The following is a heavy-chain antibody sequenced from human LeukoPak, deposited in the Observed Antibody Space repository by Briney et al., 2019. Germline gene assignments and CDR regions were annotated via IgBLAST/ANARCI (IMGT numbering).Heavy chain of an antibody. Sequence: NASETLSLTCTVSGGSISGSSYYWGWIRQPPGKGLEWIGSIYHSGSTYYNPSLKSRVTISVDTSKNQFSLKLSSVTAADTAVYYCARVALDPLYFDYWGQGTLVTVSS. CDR2: IYHSGST. CDR3: ARVALDPLYFDY. CDR1: GGSISGSSYY. D-gene: IGHD3-9*01. J-gene: IGHJ4*02. V-gene: IGHV4-39*01.